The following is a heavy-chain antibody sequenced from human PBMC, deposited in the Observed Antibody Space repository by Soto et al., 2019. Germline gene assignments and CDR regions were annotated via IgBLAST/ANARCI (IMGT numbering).Heavy chain of an antibody. Sequence: SKTLSLTGVISGGRVARNCAAWNWIRQAPSRGLEWLGRTYYRSNWNTDSAVSMTNRITITPDTSKNLFSLKFDSVTPEDTAVYCCARQPRATRASYGLDVWGQGTTVTVSS. CDR3: ARQPRATRASYGLDV. V-gene: IGHV6-1*01. J-gene: IGHJ6*02. CDR2: TYYRSNWNT. CDR1: GGRVARNCAA.